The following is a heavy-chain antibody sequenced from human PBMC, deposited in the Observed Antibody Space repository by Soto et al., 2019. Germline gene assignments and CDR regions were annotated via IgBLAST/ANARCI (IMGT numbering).Heavy chain of an antibody. Sequence: ESLKISCKGSGYNFAGYWIAWVRQMPGKGLELMGIIYPSDSDTRYRPSFQGQVTISADKSISSAYLQWSSLRASDTAMYYCARGGVSTRTFDDWGQGAPVTVSS. J-gene: IGHJ4*02. CDR3: ARGGVSTRTFDD. CDR2: IYPSDSDT. CDR1: GYNFAGYW. D-gene: IGHD3-3*01. V-gene: IGHV5-51*01.